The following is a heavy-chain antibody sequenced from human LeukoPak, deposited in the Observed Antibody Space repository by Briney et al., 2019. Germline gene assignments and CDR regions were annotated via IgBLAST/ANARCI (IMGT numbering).Heavy chain of an antibody. J-gene: IGHJ3*02. D-gene: IGHD6-6*01. V-gene: IGHV3-7*01. Sequence: GGSLRLSCAASGFTFSSYWMSWVRQAPGKGLEWVANIKQDGSEKYYVDSVKGRFTISRDNAKNSLYLQMNSLRAEDTAVYYCARSIQYSSSSRYAFDIWGQGTMVTVSS. CDR2: IKQDGSEK. CDR1: GFTFSSYW. CDR3: ARSIQYSSSSRYAFDI.